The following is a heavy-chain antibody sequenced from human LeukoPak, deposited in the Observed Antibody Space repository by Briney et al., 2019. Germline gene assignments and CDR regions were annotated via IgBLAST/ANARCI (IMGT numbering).Heavy chain of an antibody. D-gene: IGHD3-22*01. CDR2: ISGSGSTI. CDR3: ARGPMMAY. Sequence: PGESLRLSCAASGFTFSNYAMSWVRQAPGKGLEWASYISGSGSTIYYADSVKGRFTISRDNAKNSLYLQMNSLRAEDTAVYYCARGPMMAYWGQGTLVTVSS. J-gene: IGHJ4*02. CDR1: GFTFSNYA. V-gene: IGHV3-48*04.